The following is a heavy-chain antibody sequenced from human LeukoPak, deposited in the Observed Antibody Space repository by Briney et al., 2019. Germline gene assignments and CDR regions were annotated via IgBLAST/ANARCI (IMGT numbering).Heavy chain of an antibody. J-gene: IGHJ4*02. V-gene: IGHV3-23*01. CDR3: AKCFRTTVTTVDY. D-gene: IGHD4-17*01. CDR1: GLTFSGYA. Sequence: GGSLRLSCAASGLTFSGYAMNWVRQAPGKWLEWVSAISASGASTSYADSVKGRFTISRDNSKNTLFMQMNSLRAEDTAIYYCAKCFRTTVTTVDYWGQGTLATVSS. CDR2: ISASGAST.